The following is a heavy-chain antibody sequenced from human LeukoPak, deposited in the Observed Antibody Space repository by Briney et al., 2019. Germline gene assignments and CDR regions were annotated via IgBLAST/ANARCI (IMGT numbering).Heavy chain of an antibody. CDR3: ARGYYDILTGYAYYFDY. J-gene: IGHJ4*02. V-gene: IGHV4-4*07. CDR2: IYTSGST. D-gene: IGHD3-9*01. Sequence: PSETLSLTCTVSGGSISRYYWSWIRQPAGKGLEWIGRIYTSGSTNYNPSLKSRVTMSVDTSKNQFSLKLSSVTAADTAVYYCARGYYDILTGYAYYFDYWGQGTLVTVSS. CDR1: GGSISRYY.